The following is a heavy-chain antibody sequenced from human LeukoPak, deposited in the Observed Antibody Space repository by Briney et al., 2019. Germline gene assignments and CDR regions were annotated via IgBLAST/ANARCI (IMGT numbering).Heavy chain of an antibody. CDR3: ARETVIVGADYFDY. J-gene: IGHJ4*02. CDR2: INPNSGGT. Sequence: ASVKVSCKASGYTFTGYYMHWVRQAPGQGLEWMGWINPNSGGTNYAQKFQGRVTMTRGTSISTAYMELSRLRSDDTAVYYCARETVIVGADYFDYWGQGTLVTVSS. CDR1: GYTFTGYY. V-gene: IGHV1-2*02. D-gene: IGHD1-26*01.